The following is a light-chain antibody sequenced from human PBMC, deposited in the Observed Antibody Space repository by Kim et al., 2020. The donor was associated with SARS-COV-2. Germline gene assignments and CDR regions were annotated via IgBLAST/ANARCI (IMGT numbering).Light chain of an antibody. CDR2: DVS. V-gene: IGLV2-14*03. CDR3: SSYTSSSTLDVV. CDR1: SSDVGGYNY. J-gene: IGLJ2*01. Sequence: QSALTQPASVSGSHGQSITISCTGTSSDVGGYNYVSWYQQHPGKAPKLMIYDVSNRPSGVSNRFSDSKSGNTASRTISGLQAEDEADYYCSSYTSSSTLDVVFGGGTQLTVL.